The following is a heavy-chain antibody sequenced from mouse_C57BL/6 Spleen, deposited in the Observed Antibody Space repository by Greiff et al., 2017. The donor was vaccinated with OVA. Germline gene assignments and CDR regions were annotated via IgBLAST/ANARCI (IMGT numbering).Heavy chain of an antibody. Sequence: QVQLQQSGAELVRPGSSVKLSCKASGYTFTSYWMHWVKQRPIQGLEWIGNIDPSDSETHYNQKFKDKATLTVDKSSSTAYMQLSSLTSEDSAVYYCARRNWEGYFDYWGQGTTLTVSS. V-gene: IGHV1-52*01. CDR2: IDPSDSET. CDR1: GYTFTSYW. D-gene: IGHD4-1*01. CDR3: ARRNWEGYFDY. J-gene: IGHJ2*01.